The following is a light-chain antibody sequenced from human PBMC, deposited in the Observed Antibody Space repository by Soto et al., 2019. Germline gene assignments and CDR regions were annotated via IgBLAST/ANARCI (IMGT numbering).Light chain of an antibody. CDR1: QDIRNY. CDR2: DAS. J-gene: IGKJ2*01. V-gene: IGKV1-33*01. Sequence: DIQMTQSPSSLSASVGDRVTITCQARQDIRNYLNWYQQKPGKAPKLLIYDASNLQTGVPSRFGGSGSGTDFTLAISSPQPEDIATYYCQQYETLPYTFGQGTKLEIK. CDR3: QQYETLPYT.